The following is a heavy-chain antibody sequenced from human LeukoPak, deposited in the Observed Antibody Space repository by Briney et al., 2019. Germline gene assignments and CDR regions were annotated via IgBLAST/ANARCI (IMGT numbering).Heavy chain of an antibody. Sequence: GGSLRLSCAASGFTFSSSAMSWVRQAPGKGLECVSSISGSGGSIYYADSVKGRVTISRDNSKNTLYLQMNSLRSEDTAVYYCAKYFLSGVSGIFDSWGQGTLVTVSA. CDR2: ISGSGGSI. D-gene: IGHD6-19*01. CDR1: GFTFSSSA. J-gene: IGHJ4*02. V-gene: IGHV3-23*01. CDR3: AKYFLSGVSGIFDS.